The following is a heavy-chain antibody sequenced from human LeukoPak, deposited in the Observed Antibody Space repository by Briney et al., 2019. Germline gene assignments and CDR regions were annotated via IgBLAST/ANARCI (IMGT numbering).Heavy chain of an antibody. CDR1: GFTFSSYG. J-gene: IGHJ6*02. D-gene: IGHD2-15*01. Sequence: PGRSLRLSCAASGFTFSSYGMHWVRQAPGKGLEWVAVISYDGSNKYYADSVKGRFTISRDNSKNTLYLQMNSLRAEDTAVYYCAKDGYCSGGSCYANYYGMDVWGQGTTVTVSS. V-gene: IGHV3-30*18. CDR2: ISYDGSNK. CDR3: AKDGYCSGGSCYANYYGMDV.